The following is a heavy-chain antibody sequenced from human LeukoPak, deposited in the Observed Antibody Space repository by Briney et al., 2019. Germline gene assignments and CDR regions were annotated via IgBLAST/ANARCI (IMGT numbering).Heavy chain of an antibody. V-gene: IGHV4-30-2*01. J-gene: IGHJ4*02. CDR1: GGSISSGGYS. D-gene: IGHD3-22*01. CDR2: IYHSGST. Sequence: PSETLSLTCAVSGGSISSGGYSWSWIRQPPGKGLEWIGYIYHSGSTYYNPSLKSRVTISVDRSKNQFSLKLSSVTAADTAVYYCARGDSSGYYSLFDYWGQGTLVTVSS. CDR3: ARGDSSGYYSLFDY.